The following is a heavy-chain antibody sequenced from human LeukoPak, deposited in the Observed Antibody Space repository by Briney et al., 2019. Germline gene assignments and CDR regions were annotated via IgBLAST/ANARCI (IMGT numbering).Heavy chain of an antibody. V-gene: IGHV4-31*03. CDR1: GGSISSGGYY. CDR3: ARDVNTDCSGGSCYSSWFDP. J-gene: IGHJ5*02. CDR2: IYYSGST. D-gene: IGHD2-15*01. Sequence: SETLSLTCTVSGGSISSGGYYWSWIRQHPGKGLEWIGYIYYSGSTYYNPSLKSRVTMSVDTSKNQFSLKLSSVTAADTAVYYCARDVNTDCSGGSCYSSWFDPWGQGTLVTVSS.